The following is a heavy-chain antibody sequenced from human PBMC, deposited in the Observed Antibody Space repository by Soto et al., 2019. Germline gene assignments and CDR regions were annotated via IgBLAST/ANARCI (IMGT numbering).Heavy chain of an antibody. V-gene: IGHV3-33*01. CDR2: IWYDGSNK. J-gene: IGHJ2*01. D-gene: IGHD3-10*01. CDR3: ARDPGERGPPFDL. Sequence: GGSLRLSCAASGFTFSSYGMHWVRQAPGKGLEWVAVIWYDGSNKYYADSVKGRFTISRDNSKNTLYLQMNSLRAEDTAVYYCARDPGERGPPFDLWGRGTLVTVSS. CDR1: GFTFSSYG.